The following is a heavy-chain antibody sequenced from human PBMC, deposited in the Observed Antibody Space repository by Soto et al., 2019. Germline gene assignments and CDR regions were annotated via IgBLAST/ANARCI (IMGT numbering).Heavy chain of an antibody. CDR1: GDTFGRFT. V-gene: IGHV1-69*13. CDR2: IKPISDIT. CDR3: ARDPSTINKLIGVWFDP. D-gene: IGHD4-4*01. Sequence: VASVKVSCKASGDTFGRFTINWVRQAPGQGLGWMGGIKPISDITNYAQRFQGRVTFTADASTSTVYLELSSLRSEDTAMYYCARDPSTINKLIGVWFDPWGQGTLVTVSS. J-gene: IGHJ5*02.